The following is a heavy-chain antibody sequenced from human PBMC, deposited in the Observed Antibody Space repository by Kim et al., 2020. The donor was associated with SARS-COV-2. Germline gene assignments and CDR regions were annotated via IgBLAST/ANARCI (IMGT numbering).Heavy chain of an antibody. CDR2: IKQDGSEK. CDR3: SSWGYDAMDWYFDL. Sequence: GGSLRLSCAASGFTFSSYWMSWVRQAPGRGLEWVANIKQDGSEKYYVDSVKGRFTISRDNAKNSLYLQMNSLRAEDTAVYYCSSWGYDAMDWYFDLWGRGTLVTVSS. D-gene: IGHD5-12*01. V-gene: IGHV3-7*03. CDR1: GFTFSSYW. J-gene: IGHJ2*01.